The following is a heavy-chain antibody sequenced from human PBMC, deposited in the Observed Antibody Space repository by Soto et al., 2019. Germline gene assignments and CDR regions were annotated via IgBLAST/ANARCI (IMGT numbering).Heavy chain of an antibody. V-gene: IGHV4-30-4*08. Sequence: PSETLSLTCTVSGGSISSGGYYWSWIRQHPGKGLEWIGYIYYSGSTYYNPSLKSRVTISVDTPKNQFSLKLSSVTAADTAVYYCASQTGDYWYFDLWGRGTLVTVSS. CDR2: IYYSGST. D-gene: IGHD1-1*01. CDR1: GGSISSGGYY. J-gene: IGHJ2*01. CDR3: ASQTGDYWYFDL.